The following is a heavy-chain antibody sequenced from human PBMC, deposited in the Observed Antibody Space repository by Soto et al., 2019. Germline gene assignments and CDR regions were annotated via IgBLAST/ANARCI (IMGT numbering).Heavy chain of an antibody. V-gene: IGHV1-69*02. CDR2: IIPTLGLT. CDR1: GDTFNKNS. J-gene: IGHJ4*02. D-gene: IGHD1-26*01. CDR3: ARVVWAKYFFDS. Sequence: QVQLVQSGTEVKKPGSSVKVSCKASGDTFNKNSISWVRQAPGQGLEWMGRIIPTLGLTDYAEKFQGRQGRVPMTADRTTNTAYMELSGLRSEDTAVYYCARVVWAKYFFDSWGQGTLVTVSS.